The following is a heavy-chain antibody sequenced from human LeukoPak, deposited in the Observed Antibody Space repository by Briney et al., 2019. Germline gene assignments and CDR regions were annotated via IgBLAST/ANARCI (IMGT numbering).Heavy chain of an antibody. D-gene: IGHD3-22*01. CDR2: VSGSGGNA. J-gene: IGHJ3*02. V-gene: IGHV3-23*01. Sequence: SGGSLRLSCAASGFIFSSYAMSWVRQAPGRGLEWVSAVSGSGGNAYYADSVKGRFTISRDNSKNTLYLQMNSLRAEDTAVYYCAKTGDYFDSSDYYRPDAFDIWGQGTMVTVSS. CDR3: AKTGDYFDSSDYYRPDAFDI. CDR1: GFIFSSYA.